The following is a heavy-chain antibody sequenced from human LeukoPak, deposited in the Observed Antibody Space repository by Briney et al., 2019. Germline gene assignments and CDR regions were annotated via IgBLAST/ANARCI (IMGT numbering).Heavy chain of an antibody. CDR1: GYTFTGYY. Sequence: ASVKVSCKASGYTFTGYYMHWVRQAPGQGLEWMGWINPNSGGTNYAQKFQGRVTMTRDTSISTAYMELSRLRSDDTAVYYCARAPNYYDSSGYDDAFDIWGQGTMVTVSS. D-gene: IGHD3-22*01. CDR2: INPNSGGT. V-gene: IGHV1-2*02. CDR3: ARAPNYYDSSGYDDAFDI. J-gene: IGHJ3*02.